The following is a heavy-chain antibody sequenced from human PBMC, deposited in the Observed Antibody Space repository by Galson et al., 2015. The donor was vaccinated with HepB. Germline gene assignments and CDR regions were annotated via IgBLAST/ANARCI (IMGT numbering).Heavy chain of an antibody. CDR1: GSTLTELS. D-gene: IGHD6-13*01. V-gene: IGHV1-24*01. Sequence: SVKVSCKVSGSTLTELSMHWVRQAPGKGLEWMGGFDPEDGETIYAQKFQGRVTMTEDTSTDTAYMELSSLRSEDTAVYYCATRTYSSSWYAVDYWGQGTLVTVSS. CDR3: ATRTYSSSWYAVDY. CDR2: FDPEDGET. J-gene: IGHJ4*02.